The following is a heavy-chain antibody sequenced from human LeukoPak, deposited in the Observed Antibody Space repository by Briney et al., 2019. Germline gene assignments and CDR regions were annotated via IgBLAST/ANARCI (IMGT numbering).Heavy chain of an antibody. J-gene: IGHJ4*02. Sequence: PGGSLRLSCAASGFTSSGYTMNWVRQAPGKGLEWVSSISTSSSYIYYADSVKGRFTISRDNAKNSLYLQMNSLRAEDTAVYYCARGTPTEDDILTGPFDYWGQGTLVSVSS. CDR2: ISTSSSYI. CDR1: GFTSSGYT. CDR3: ARGTPTEDDILTGPFDY. D-gene: IGHD3-9*01. V-gene: IGHV3-21*04.